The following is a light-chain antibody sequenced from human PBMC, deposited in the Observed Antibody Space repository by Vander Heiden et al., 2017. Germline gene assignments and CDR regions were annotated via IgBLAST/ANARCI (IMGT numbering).Light chain of an antibody. J-gene: IGKJ3*01. CDR3: QQSYSTQFT. CDR1: QSISSY. CDR2: AAS. V-gene: IGKV1-39*01. Sequence: IQMTQSPSSLSASVGDRVTITCRASQSISSYLNWYQQKPGKAPKLLIYAASRLQSGVPSRFSGSGSGTDFTLTISSLQPEDFATYYCQQSYSTQFTFGPGTKVDIK.